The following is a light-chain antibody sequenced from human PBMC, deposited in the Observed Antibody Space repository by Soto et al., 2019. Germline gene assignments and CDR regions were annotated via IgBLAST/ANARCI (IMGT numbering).Light chain of an antibody. CDR1: QTVSGN. V-gene: IGKV3-15*01. J-gene: IGKJ2*01. CDR2: GAS. Sequence: EIVMTQSPATLSVSPGERAALSCRASQTVSGNLAWYQQKPGQAPRLPIYGASTRATGVPARFSGSGSGTEFTLTISSLQSEDFAVYFCQQYNDWPPITFGQGTKLEIK. CDR3: QQYNDWPPIT.